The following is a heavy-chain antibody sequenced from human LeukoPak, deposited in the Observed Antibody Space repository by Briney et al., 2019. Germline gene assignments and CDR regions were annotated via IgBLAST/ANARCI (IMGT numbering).Heavy chain of an antibody. V-gene: IGHV3-23*01. CDR1: GFTFSSYA. Sequence: GGSLRLSCAASGFTFSSYAMSWVRQAPGKGLEWLSAISGSGGRTYYADSVKGRFTISRDNSKNTLYLQMNSLRAEDTAVYYCAKLTGGGPTATAILAPIDYWGQGALVTVSS. CDR3: AKLTGGGPTATAILAPIDY. CDR2: ISGSGGRT. J-gene: IGHJ4*02. D-gene: IGHD2-21*02.